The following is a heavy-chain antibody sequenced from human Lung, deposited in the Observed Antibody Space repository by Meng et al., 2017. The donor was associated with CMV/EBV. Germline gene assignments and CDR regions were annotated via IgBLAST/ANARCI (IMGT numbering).Heavy chain of an antibody. CDR2: ISWNSGSI. CDR3: AKGSSNYDILND. Sequence: GGSLRLSCAASGFTFDDYAMHWVRQAPGKGLEWVSGISWNSGSIGYADSVKGRFTISRDNAKNSLYLQMNSLRAEDTALYYCAKGSSNYDILNDWGQGTVVTVAS. D-gene: IGHD3-9*01. CDR1: GFTFDDYA. J-gene: IGHJ4*02. V-gene: IGHV3-9*01.